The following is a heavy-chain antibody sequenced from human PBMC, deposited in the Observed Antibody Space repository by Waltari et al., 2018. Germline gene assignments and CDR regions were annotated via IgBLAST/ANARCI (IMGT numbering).Heavy chain of an antibody. V-gene: IGHV1-69*12. Sequence: QVHLVQSGAEVRKPGSSVKVSCEASGGTFGTYAISGVRQAPGQGLEWMGGIIPSYGTPNNSQKFQDRVNIAADELTTTAYMELSSLKSDDTAVYYCAKRIVGGPFDVWGQGTMVTVSS. J-gene: IGHJ3*01. D-gene: IGHD1-26*01. CDR1: GGTFGTYA. CDR2: IIPSYGTP. CDR3: AKRIVGGPFDV.